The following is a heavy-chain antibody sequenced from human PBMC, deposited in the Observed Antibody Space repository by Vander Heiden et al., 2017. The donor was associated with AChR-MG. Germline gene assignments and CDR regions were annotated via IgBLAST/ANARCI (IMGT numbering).Heavy chain of an antibody. D-gene: IGHD3-16*01. CDR2: IYYSGST. J-gene: IGHJ4*02. CDR3: AGIMANYFDY. V-gene: IGHV4-59*01. CDR1: GGSISSYY. Sequence: QVQLQESGPGLVKPSATLSLTCTVSGGSISSYYWSWIRQPPGKGLEWIGYIYYSGSTNYNPSLKSRVTISVDTSKNQFSLKLSSVTAADTAVYYCAGIMANYFDYWGQGTLVTVSS.